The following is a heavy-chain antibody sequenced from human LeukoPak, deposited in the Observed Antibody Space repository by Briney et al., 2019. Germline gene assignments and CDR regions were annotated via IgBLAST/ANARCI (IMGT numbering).Heavy chain of an antibody. Sequence: SETLSLTCTVSGGSISSYYWSWLRQPPGKGLEWIGYIYYSGSTNYNPSLKSRVTISVDTSKNQFSLKLSSVTAADTAVYYCARDFAGYEDWGQGTLVTVSS. D-gene: IGHD6-13*01. CDR3: ARDFAGYED. CDR1: GGSISSYY. CDR2: IYYSGST. J-gene: IGHJ4*02. V-gene: IGHV4-59*01.